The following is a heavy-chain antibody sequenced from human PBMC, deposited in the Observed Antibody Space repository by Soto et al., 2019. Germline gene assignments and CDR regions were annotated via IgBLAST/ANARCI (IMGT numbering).Heavy chain of an antibody. J-gene: IGHJ4*02. Sequence: QLQLQESGPGLVKPSETLSLTCTVSGGSSSSSYYYWGWIRQPPGQGLEWLGTIYSLGNTYYNPSLKSPVNISVEKSKSQVFLKLSSVTAPDTAVYYCGRQIYDSSGYYYAYWGQGTLVTVSS. V-gene: IGHV4-39*01. CDR3: GRQIYDSSGYYYAY. CDR1: GGSSSSSYYY. CDR2: IYSLGNT. D-gene: IGHD3-22*01.